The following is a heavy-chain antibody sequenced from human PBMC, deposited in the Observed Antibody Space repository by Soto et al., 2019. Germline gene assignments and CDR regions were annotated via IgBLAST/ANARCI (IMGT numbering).Heavy chain of an antibody. Sequence: SQTLSLTCAISGDSASSNSAAWNWIRQSPSRGLEWLGRTYYRSKWYNDYAVSVKSRITINPGTSKNQFSLQLNSVTPEDTAVYYCARGPYDYIWGSYRHHDAFDIWGQGTMVTVSS. J-gene: IGHJ3*02. CDR2: TYYRSKWYN. CDR3: ARGPYDYIWGSYRHHDAFDI. CDR1: GDSASSNSAA. V-gene: IGHV6-1*01. D-gene: IGHD3-16*02.